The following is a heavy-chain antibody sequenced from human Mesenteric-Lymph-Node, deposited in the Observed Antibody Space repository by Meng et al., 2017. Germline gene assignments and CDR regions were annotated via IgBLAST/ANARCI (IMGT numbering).Heavy chain of an antibody. CDR1: GFTFDDYA. CDR2: INGDGSIT. D-gene: IGHD3-3*02. J-gene: IGHJ4*02. CDR3: ARELGRGTPIDY. Sequence: GESLKISCAASGFTFDDYAMHWVRQAPGKGLVCVSRINGDGSITNYVDSVKGRFTISRDNAKNTLYLQMNSLRAEDTTFYYCARELGRGTPIDYWGQGTLVTVSS. V-gene: IGHV3-74*01.